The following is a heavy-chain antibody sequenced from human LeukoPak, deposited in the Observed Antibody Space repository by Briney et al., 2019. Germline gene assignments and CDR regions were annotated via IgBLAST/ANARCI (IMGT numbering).Heavy chain of an antibody. V-gene: IGHV3-48*03. CDR3: ARVMNYYDSSGHYYGAFDI. CDR1: GFTFSSYE. CDR2: ISSNSRTI. Sequence: PGGSLRLSCAASGFTFSSYEMNWVRQAPGKGLEWASYISSNSRTIYYADSVRGRFTISRDNAKTSLDLLMNSLRAEDTAVYYCARVMNYYDSSGHYYGAFDIWGQGTLVTVSS. D-gene: IGHD3-22*01. J-gene: IGHJ3*02.